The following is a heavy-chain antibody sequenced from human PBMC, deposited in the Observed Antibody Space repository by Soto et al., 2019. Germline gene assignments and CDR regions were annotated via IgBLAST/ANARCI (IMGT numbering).Heavy chain of an antibody. D-gene: IGHD2-21*02. V-gene: IGHV3-30*18. CDR1: GFTFSSYG. CDR3: AKWVVVTARRPGYFEY. CDR2: ISCDGSNK. J-gene: IGHJ4*02. Sequence: QVQLVESGGGVVQPGRSLRLSCAASGFTFSSYGMHWVRQAPGKGLEWVAVISCDGSNKYNADSVKGRFTISRDNSKNTLYLQMNGLRAEDTAVYYCAKWVVVTARRPGYFEYWGQGTLVTVSS.